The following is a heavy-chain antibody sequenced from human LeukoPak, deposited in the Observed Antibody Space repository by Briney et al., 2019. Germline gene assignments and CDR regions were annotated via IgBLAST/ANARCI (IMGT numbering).Heavy chain of an antibody. V-gene: IGHV4-59*01. CDR3: ARGDDYKSTLFDY. D-gene: IGHD5-12*01. J-gene: IGHJ4*02. CDR1: GATITRYF. Sequence: SETLSLTCTVSGATITRYFWNWIRQPPGRELEWIGYISSGGSTNYNPSLKSRVTISIDTSKNQFSLKLTSATAADTAVYYCARGDDYKSTLFDYWGQGTLVTVSS. CDR2: ISSGGST.